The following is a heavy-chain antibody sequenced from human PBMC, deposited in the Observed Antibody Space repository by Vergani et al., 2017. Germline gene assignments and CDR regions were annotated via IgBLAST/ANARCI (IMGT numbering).Heavy chain of an antibody. CDR1: GFTFFMHA. D-gene: IGHD6-19*01. CDR3: AKVGRSEVAGTCGAFDI. J-gene: IGHJ3*02. CDR2: LSASDRRT. Sequence: EVQLLESGGDLVQPGGSLRLSCAASGFTFFMHAMSLVRPAPGKGLEWVSTLSASDRRTHYADSVKGRFTISRDISKNTLFLHMNSLRPEDTAVYYCAKVGRSEVAGTCGAFDIWGQGTMVTVSS. V-gene: IGHV3-23*01.